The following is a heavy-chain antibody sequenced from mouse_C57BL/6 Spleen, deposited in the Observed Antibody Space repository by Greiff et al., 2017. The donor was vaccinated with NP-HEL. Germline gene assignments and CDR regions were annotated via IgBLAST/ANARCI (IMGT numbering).Heavy chain of an antibody. V-gene: IGHV1-18*01. D-gene: IGHD1-1*01. J-gene: IGHJ2*01. CDR1: GYTFTDYN. CDR2: INPNNGGT. Sequence: EVQLQESGPELVKPGASVKIPCKASGYTFTDYNMDWVKQSHGKSLEWIGDINPNNGGTIYNQKFKGKATLTVDKSSSTAYMELRSLTSEDTAVYYCARDYGSSYGYFDYWGQGTTLTVSS. CDR3: ARDYGSSYGYFDY.